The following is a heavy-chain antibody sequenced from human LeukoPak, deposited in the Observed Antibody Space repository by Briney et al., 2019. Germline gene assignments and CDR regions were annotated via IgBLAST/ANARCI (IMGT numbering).Heavy chain of an antibody. D-gene: IGHD3-22*01. Sequence: SVKVSCKASGGTFSSYAISWVRQAPGQGLEWMGGIIPIFGTANYAQKFQGRVTITADESTSTAYMELSSLRSEDTAVYYCARDIGYYDSRKESYPPFQHWSQGTLVTVSS. CDR2: IIPIFGTA. V-gene: IGHV1-69*01. CDR3: ARDIGYYDSRKESYPPFQH. CDR1: GGTFSSYA. J-gene: IGHJ1*01.